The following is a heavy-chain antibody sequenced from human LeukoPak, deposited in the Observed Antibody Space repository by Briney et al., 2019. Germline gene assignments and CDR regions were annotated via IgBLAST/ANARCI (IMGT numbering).Heavy chain of an antibody. Sequence: GGSLRLSCAASGFTFSSYSMNWVRQAPGKGLEWVSSISSSSSYIYYADSVKGRFTISRDNAKNSLYLQMNSLRAEDTAVYYCASGYYYDSSGSNAFDIWGQGTMVTVFS. CDR2: ISSSSSYI. D-gene: IGHD3-22*01. CDR1: GFTFSSYS. V-gene: IGHV3-21*01. CDR3: ASGYYYDSSGSNAFDI. J-gene: IGHJ3*02.